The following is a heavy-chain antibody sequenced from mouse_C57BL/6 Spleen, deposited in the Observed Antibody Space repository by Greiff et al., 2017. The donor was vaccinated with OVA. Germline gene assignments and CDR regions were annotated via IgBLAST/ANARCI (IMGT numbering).Heavy chain of an antibody. CDR2: IDPSDSYT. Sequence: QVQLQQPGAELVRPGTSVKLSCKASGYTFTSYWMHWVKQRPGQGLEWIGGIDPSDSYTNYNQKFKGKATLTVDTSASTAYMQLSSLTSEDSAVYNCARPPYFDVWGTGTTVTVSS. J-gene: IGHJ1*03. V-gene: IGHV1-59*01. CDR1: GYTFTSYW. CDR3: ARPPYFDV.